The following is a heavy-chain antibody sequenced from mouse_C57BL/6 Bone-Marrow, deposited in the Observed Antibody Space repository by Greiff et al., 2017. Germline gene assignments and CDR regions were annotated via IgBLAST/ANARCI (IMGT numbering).Heavy chain of an antibody. CDR1: GYTFTDYY. CDR3: ASYFDY. J-gene: IGHJ2*01. V-gene: IGHV1-26*01. CDR2: INPNNGGT. Sequence: VQLQQSGPELVKPGASVKISCKASGYTFTDYYMHWVKQSHGKSLEWIGDINPNNGGTSYNQKFKGKATLTVDKSSSTAYMELRSLTSEDSAVYYCASYFDYWGQGTTLTVSS.